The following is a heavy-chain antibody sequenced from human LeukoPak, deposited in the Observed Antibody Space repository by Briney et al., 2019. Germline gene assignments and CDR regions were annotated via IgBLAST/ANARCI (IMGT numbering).Heavy chain of an antibody. V-gene: IGHV4-34*01. CDR3: ARGRSGCHYY. Sequence: SETLSLTCAVYGGSFSGYYWSWIRQPPGKGLEWIGEINHSGSTNYNPSLKSRVTISVDTSKNQLSLKLSSVTAADTAVYYCARGRSGCHYYWGQGTLVTVSS. CDR1: GGSFSGYY. CDR2: INHSGST. D-gene: IGHD6-19*01. J-gene: IGHJ4*02.